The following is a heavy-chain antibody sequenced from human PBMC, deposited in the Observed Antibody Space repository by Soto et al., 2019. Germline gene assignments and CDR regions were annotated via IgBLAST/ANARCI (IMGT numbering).Heavy chain of an antibody. CDR2: INAGNGNT. CDR3: ARGGVGVVVAATAYYYYYYGMDV. Sequence: VSCKASGYTFTSYAMHWVRQAPGQRLEWMGWINAGNGNTKYSQKFQGRVTITRDTSASTAYMELSSLRSEDTAVYYCARGGVGVVVAATAYYYYYYGMDVWGQGTTVTVSS. V-gene: IGHV1-3*01. D-gene: IGHD2-15*01. J-gene: IGHJ6*02. CDR1: GYTFTSYA.